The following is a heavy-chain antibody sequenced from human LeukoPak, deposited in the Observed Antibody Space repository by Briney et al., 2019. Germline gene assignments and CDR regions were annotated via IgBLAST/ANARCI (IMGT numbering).Heavy chain of an antibody. Sequence: SVKISCKASGGTFSTYAISWVRQAPGQGLEWMGRINPFRVIVNYAQKFQGRVTITADRSTNTAYMELSSLRFEDTAVYYCARDLDSYYFYGMDVWGQGTTVTVSS. CDR3: ARDLDSYYFYGMDV. CDR2: INPFRVIV. V-gene: IGHV1-69*04. J-gene: IGHJ6*02. CDR1: GGTFSTYA.